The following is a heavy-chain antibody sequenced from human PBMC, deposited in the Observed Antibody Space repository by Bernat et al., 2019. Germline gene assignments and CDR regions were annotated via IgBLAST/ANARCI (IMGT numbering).Heavy chain of an antibody. D-gene: IGHD1-1*01. CDR2: IRFDGSNQ. Sequence: QVQLVESGGGVVQPGGSLRLSCAASGFTFSTYGMHWVRQAPGKGLEWVAFIRFDGSNQYYADSVKGRFTVSRDNSKSTLFLQMNRVRPGDTAMYCCARELNGGLEYWGQGALVSVSS. CDR3: ARELNGGLEY. CDR1: GFTFSTYG. J-gene: IGHJ4*02. V-gene: IGHV3-30*02.